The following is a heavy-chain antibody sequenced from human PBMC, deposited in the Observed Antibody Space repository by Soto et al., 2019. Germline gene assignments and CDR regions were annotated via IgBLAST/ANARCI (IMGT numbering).Heavy chain of an antibody. CDR3: ARTDIVVVPAAGGYSGYDVLFDY. CDR1: GFTFSSYW. V-gene: IGHV3-7*01. D-gene: IGHD2-2*01. CDR2: IKQDGSEK. Sequence: PGGSLRLSCAASGFTFSSYWMSWVRQAPGKGLEWVANIKQDGSEKYYVDSVKGRFTISRDNAKNSLYLQMNSLRAEDTAVYYCARTDIVVVPAAGGYSGYDVLFDYWGQGTLVTVSS. J-gene: IGHJ4*02.